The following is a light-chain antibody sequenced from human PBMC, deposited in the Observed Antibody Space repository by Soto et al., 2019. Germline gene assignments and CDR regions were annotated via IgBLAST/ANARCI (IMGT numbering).Light chain of an antibody. CDR1: QSVRSN. V-gene: IGKV3-15*01. Sequence: EIVMTQSPATLSVSPGERVTLSCRASQSVRSNLAWYQQKVGQAPRLLIYGASTRAAGIPARFSGSGSGTEFTLTISSLQSEDFAVYSCQQYSNWPPYTFGQGTKLEI. J-gene: IGKJ2*01. CDR2: GAS. CDR3: QQYSNWPPYT.